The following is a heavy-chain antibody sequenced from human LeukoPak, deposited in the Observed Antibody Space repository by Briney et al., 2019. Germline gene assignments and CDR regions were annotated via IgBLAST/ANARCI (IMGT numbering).Heavy chain of an antibody. CDR1: GGSISSGGYY. Sequence: SETLSLTCTVSGGSISSGGYYWSWIRQHPGKGLEWIGYIYYSGSTYYNPSLKSRVTISVDTSKNQSSLKLSSVTAADTAVYYCARDDCSGGSCSKDVWGQGTTVTVSS. CDR3: ARDDCSGGSCSKDV. D-gene: IGHD2-15*01. J-gene: IGHJ6*02. CDR2: IYYSGST. V-gene: IGHV4-31*03.